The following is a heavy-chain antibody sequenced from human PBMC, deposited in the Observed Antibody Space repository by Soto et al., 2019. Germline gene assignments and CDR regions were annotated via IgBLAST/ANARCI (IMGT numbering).Heavy chain of an antibody. V-gene: IGHV4-61*01. CDR3: ARDSTVRKAYYYGMDV. D-gene: IGHD4-17*01. CDR1: GGSVSSGSYY. J-gene: IGHJ6*02. Sequence: KASETLSLTCTVSGGSVSSGSYYWSWIRQPPGKGLEWIGYIYYSGSTNYNPSLKSRVTISVDTSKNQFSLKLSSVTAADTAVYYCARDSTVRKAYYYGMDVWGQGTTVTVSS. CDR2: IYYSGST.